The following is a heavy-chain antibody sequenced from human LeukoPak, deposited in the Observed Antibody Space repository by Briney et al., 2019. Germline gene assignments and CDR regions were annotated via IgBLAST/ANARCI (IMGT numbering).Heavy chain of an antibody. CDR2: IYTSGST. V-gene: IGHV4-4*07. CDR3: ARDNWRSLFPTFFDY. Sequence: SETLSLTCTVSGGSISSYYWSWIRQPAGKGLEGIGRIYTSGSTNYNPSLKSPVTMSIDTSKDQFSLQLSSVTAADTAVYYEARDNWRSLFPTFFDYWGQGTLVTVSS. J-gene: IGHJ4*02. D-gene: IGHD1-20*01. CDR1: GGSISSYY.